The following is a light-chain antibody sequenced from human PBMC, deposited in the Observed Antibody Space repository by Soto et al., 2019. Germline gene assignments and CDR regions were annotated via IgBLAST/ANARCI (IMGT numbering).Light chain of an antibody. V-gene: IGLV1-51*01. CDR2: DNN. J-gene: IGLJ3*02. CDR3: GTWDSSLSVGV. Sequence: QSVLTQPPSVSAAPGQKVTISCSGSSSHIGNNYVSWYQQLPGTAPKLLIYDNNKRPSGIPDRFSGSKSGTSATLGITGLQTGDEADYYCGTWDSSLSVGVFGGGTQLTVL. CDR1: SSHIGNNY.